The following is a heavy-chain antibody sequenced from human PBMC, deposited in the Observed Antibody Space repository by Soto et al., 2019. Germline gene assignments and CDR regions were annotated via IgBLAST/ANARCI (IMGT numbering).Heavy chain of an antibody. J-gene: IGHJ5*02. V-gene: IGHV4-34*01. D-gene: IGHD2-2*01. Sequence: QVQLQQWGAGLLKPSETLSLTCAVYGGSFSGYYWSWIRQPPGKGLEWIGEINHSGSTNYNPSLKSRVTISVTTSKNQYSLKLSSVTAADTAVYYCASAIVVGPAASESPNWFDPWGQGTLVTVSS. CDR1: GGSFSGYY. CDR3: ASAIVVGPAASESPNWFDP. CDR2: INHSGST.